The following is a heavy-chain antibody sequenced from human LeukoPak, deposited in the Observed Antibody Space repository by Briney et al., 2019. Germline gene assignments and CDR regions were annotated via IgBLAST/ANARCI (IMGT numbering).Heavy chain of an antibody. CDR1: GFTFSSYA. Sequence: PGGSLRLSCAASGFTFSSYAMSWVRQAPGKGLEWVSAIGGSGGSTYYADSVKGRFTISRDNSKNTLYLQMNSLRAEDTAVYYCAKEGYYGSGSLSFDYWGQGTLVTVSS. J-gene: IGHJ4*02. CDR2: IGGSGGST. V-gene: IGHV3-23*01. D-gene: IGHD3-10*01. CDR3: AKEGYYGSGSLSFDY.